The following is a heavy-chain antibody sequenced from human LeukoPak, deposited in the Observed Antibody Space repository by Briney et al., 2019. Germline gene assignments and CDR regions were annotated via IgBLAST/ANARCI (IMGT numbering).Heavy chain of an antibody. CDR1: GYTFVAYY. CDR2: IRPMNGDT. J-gene: IGHJ5*02. Sequence: ASVMVSCKTSGYTFVAYYIHWVRQAPGQGLEWVGRIRPMNGDTKYAQKFQDRVSITMDTSTTTAYMELRSLTSDDTAVYYCGRGVQSFDPWGQGTLVTVSS. V-gene: IGHV1-2*02. CDR3: GRGVQSFDP.